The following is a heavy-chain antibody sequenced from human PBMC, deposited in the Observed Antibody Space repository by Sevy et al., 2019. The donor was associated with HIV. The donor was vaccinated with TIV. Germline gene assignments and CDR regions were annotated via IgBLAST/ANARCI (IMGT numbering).Heavy chain of an antibody. D-gene: IGHD3-3*01. CDR1: GFTFSTYA. CDR3: VKQLLTIFGVVSPHDAYDL. V-gene: IGHV3-64D*06. CDR2: ILKDGGTT. J-gene: IGHJ3*01. Sequence: GGYLRLSCSASGFTFSTYAMHWVRQAPGKGLEYVSAILKDGGTTFYPDSVKGRFTISIDNSENTLYLLMRRLTPDDTAVSYCVKQLLTIFGVVSPHDAYDLWGRGTMVTVSS.